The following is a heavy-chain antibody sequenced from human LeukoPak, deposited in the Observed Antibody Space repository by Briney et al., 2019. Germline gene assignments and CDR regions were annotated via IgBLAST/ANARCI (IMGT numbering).Heavy chain of an antibody. CDR1: GYSFTNNW. J-gene: IGHJ5*02. CDR2: IYPGDSNT. Sequence: GESLKISCKSSGYSFTNNWIGWVRQMPGKGLEWMGIIYPGDSNTKYSPPFQGQVTISVDKSITTAYLQWSSLKASDIAMYYCVRSPACSGGDCYPNWFDPWGQGTLVTVSS. D-gene: IGHD2-15*01. CDR3: VRSPACSGGDCYPNWFDP. V-gene: IGHV5-51*01.